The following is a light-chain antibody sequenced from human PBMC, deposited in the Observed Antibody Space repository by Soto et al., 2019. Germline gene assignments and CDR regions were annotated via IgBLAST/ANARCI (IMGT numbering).Light chain of an antibody. CDR1: QSVSSSY. V-gene: IGKV3D-20*02. J-gene: IGKJ5*01. CDR3: QQRDTWPIT. Sequence: EIVLTQSPGTLSLSPGERATLSCRASQSVSSSYLAWYQQKPGQAPKVLIYRASIRATGIPDRFSGSGSGTDFTLTISSLEPEDFAVYYCQQRDTWPITFGQGTRLEIK. CDR2: RAS.